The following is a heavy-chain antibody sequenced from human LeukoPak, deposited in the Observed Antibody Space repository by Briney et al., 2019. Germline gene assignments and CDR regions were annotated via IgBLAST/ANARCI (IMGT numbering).Heavy chain of an antibody. Sequence: GSLRLSCAASGFTFSSYAMSWVRQPPGKGLEWIGEINHSGSTNYNPSLKSRVTISVDTSKNQFSLKLSSVTAADTAVYYCAVTAAGTPYWGQGTLVTVSS. D-gene: IGHD6-13*01. CDR3: AVTAAGTPY. CDR2: INHSGST. J-gene: IGHJ4*02. CDR1: GFTFSSYA. V-gene: IGHV4-34*08.